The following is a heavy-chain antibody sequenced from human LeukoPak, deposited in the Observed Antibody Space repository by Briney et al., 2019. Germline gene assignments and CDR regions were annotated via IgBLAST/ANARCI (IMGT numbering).Heavy chain of an antibody. V-gene: IGHV3-23*01. Sequence: GGSLRLSCAASGFTFSGHSMTWVRQTPGKGLEWVSVIFGNGVKTYYADSLKGRFTISRDNSKSTLYLQMNSRRADDTAVYYCARVGDWSNYFGMDAWGQGTTVSVSS. CDR3: ARVGDWSNYFGMDA. J-gene: IGHJ6*02. D-gene: IGHD3-16*01. CDR2: IFGNGVKT. CDR1: GFTFSGHS.